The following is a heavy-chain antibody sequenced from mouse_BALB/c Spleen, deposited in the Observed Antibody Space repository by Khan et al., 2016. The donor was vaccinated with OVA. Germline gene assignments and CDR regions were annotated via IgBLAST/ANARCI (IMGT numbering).Heavy chain of an antibody. D-gene: IGHD1-3*01. CDR3: ARLEDI. CDR2: IWASGST. V-gene: IGHV2-9*02. Sequence: QVQLKESGPGLVAPSQSLSITCTVSGFSLTSYGVHWVRQPPGKGLEWLGVIWASGSTNYNSALMSRLSISKDNSKIQVFLKMNSVQTDDTAMYYCARLEDIWGQGTTLTVSS. CDR1: GFSLTSYG. J-gene: IGHJ2*01.